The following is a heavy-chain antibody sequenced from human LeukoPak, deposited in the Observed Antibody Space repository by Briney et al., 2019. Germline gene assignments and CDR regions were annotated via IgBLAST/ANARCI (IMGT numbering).Heavy chain of an antibody. Sequence: GGSLRLSCAASGFTFSSYSMTWVRQAPGKGLEWVSSISSSSSYIYYADSVKGRFTISRDNAKNSLYLQMNSLRAEDTAVYYCARQRMVATAPDYWGQGTLITVSS. V-gene: IGHV3-21*01. J-gene: IGHJ4*02. D-gene: IGHD2-21*02. CDR1: GFTFSSYS. CDR3: ARQRMVATAPDY. CDR2: ISSSSSYI.